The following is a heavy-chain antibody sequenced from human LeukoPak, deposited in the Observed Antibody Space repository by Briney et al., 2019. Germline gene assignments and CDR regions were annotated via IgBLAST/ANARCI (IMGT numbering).Heavy chain of an antibody. D-gene: IGHD2-2*02. J-gene: IGHJ4*02. CDR2: ISHSGST. CDR1: GGSFSRYY. CDR3: ARGRRAVGYCSSTSCYTPPGY. Sequence: SETQSLTCAVYGGSFSRYYWSWIRQPPGKGLEWIGEISHSGSTNYNPSLKSRVTISVDTSKNQFSLKLSSVTAADTAVYYCARGRRAVGYCSSTSCYTPPGYWGQGTLVTVSS. V-gene: IGHV4-34*01.